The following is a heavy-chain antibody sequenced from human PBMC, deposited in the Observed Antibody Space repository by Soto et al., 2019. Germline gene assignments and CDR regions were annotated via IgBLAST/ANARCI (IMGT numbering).Heavy chain of an antibody. CDR2: IYHSGST. CDR1: GGSISSSNW. Sequence: QVQLQESGPGLVKPSGTLSLTCAVSGGSISSSNWWSWVRQPPGKGLEWIGEIYHSGSTNYNPSLKRRVTLSVDTSKNQFSLKLSSVTAADTAVAYCARMSGGWYLDYWGQGTLVTVSS. D-gene: IGHD6-19*01. CDR3: ARMSGGWYLDY. J-gene: IGHJ4*02. V-gene: IGHV4-4*02.